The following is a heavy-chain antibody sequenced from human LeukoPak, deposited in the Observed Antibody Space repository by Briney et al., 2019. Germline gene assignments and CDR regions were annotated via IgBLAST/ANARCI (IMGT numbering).Heavy chain of an antibody. V-gene: IGHV1-2*05. CDR3: ARQRYGYYLDY. CDR1: AYTFTGYS. D-gene: IGHD5-18*01. J-gene: IGHJ4*02. CDR2: ISPNTGGP. Sequence: GASVKVSCRASAYTFTGYSMHWVRQAPGQGLEWVGRISPNTGGPNYAEKFQGRVTMTRDTSISTAYMELRRLRYDDTGVYYCARQRYGYYLDYWGQGTLVTVSS.